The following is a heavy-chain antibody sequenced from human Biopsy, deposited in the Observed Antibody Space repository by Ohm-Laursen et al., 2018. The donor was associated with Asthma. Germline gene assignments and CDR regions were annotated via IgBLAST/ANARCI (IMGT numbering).Heavy chain of an antibody. CDR3: ARGYSTSWYFGY. CDR2: ISSRGSNI. J-gene: IGHJ4*02. CDR1: GFSFSDYY. D-gene: IGHD6-13*01. Sequence: SLRLSCAASGFSFSDYYMTWIRQAPGKGLEWVAYISSRGSNIFYADSVKGRFTISRDNAKKSLFLEMNSLTVEDTAVYFCARGYSTSWYFGYWGQGTLVTASS. V-gene: IGHV3-11*01.